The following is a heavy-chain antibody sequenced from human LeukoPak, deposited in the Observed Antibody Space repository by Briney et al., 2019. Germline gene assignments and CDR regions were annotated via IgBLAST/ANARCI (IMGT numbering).Heavy chain of an antibody. CDR1: GYTFTSYD. V-gene: IGHV1-8*03. D-gene: IGHD1-26*01. CDR2: MNPNSGNT. CDR3: ARGLVTGATPALDY. J-gene: IGHJ4*02. Sequence: ASVKVSRKASGYTFTSYDINWVRQATGQGLEWMGWMNPNSGNTGYAQKFQGRVTITRNTSISTAYMELSSLRSEDTAVYYCARGLVTGATPALDYWGQGTLVTVSS.